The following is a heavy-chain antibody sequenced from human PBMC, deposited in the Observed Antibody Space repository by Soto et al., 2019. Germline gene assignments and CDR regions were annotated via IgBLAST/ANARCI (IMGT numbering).Heavy chain of an antibody. D-gene: IGHD3-3*01. J-gene: IGHJ6*02. Sequence: ASVKVSYKASGYTFTTYDINWVRQAPAQGLEWLGWVDPNSGSTGYAQNFQRRITMTRNISRNTAHMELSSLQSEDTAVYYCARERKFDFWRKGLDVWGQGTTVTVSS. CDR1: GYTFTTYD. V-gene: IGHV1-8*01. CDR3: ARERKFDFWRKGLDV. CDR2: VDPNSGST.